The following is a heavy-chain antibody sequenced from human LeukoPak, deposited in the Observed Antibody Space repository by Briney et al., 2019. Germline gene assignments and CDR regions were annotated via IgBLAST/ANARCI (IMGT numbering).Heavy chain of an antibody. D-gene: IGHD1-20*01. J-gene: IGHJ5*02. Sequence: GGSLRLSCAASGFTFSSYSMNWVRQAPGKGLEWVSSISSSSSYIYYADSVKGRFTISRDNAKNSLYLQMNSLRAEDTAVYYCARRGLTGTTRGWFDPWGQGTLVTVSS. CDR1: GFTFSSYS. V-gene: IGHV3-21*01. CDR3: ARRGLTGTTRGWFDP. CDR2: ISSSSSYI.